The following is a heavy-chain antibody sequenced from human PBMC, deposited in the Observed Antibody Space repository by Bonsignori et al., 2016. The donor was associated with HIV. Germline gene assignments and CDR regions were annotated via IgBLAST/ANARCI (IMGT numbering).Heavy chain of an antibody. CDR1: GFKFGDYA. D-gene: IGHD2-21*01. J-gene: IGHJ6*03. V-gene: IGHV3-30*02. CDR2: IRFDGSFT. CDR3: AKVAVKATYYNYFYMDV. Sequence: QESLVESGGGVVQPGGSLTLSCAASGFKFGDYAMHWVRQAQGKGLEWVAFIRFDGSFTDYGDSVKGRFDISRDNSKDTLYLQMNTLRPEDTAVYYCAKVAVKATYYNYFYMDVW.